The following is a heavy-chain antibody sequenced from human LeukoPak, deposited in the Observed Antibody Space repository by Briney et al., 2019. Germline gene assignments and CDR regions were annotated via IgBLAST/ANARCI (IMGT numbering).Heavy chain of an antibody. Sequence: SVKVSCKASGGTFSSYAISWVRQAPGQGLEWMGRTIPTFGTANYAQKFQGRVTITTDESTSTAYMELSSLRSEDTAVYYCARSIAAAGLDAFDIWGQGTMVTVSS. CDR2: TIPTFGTA. V-gene: IGHV1-69*05. J-gene: IGHJ3*02. CDR3: ARSIAAAGLDAFDI. CDR1: GGTFSSYA. D-gene: IGHD6-13*01.